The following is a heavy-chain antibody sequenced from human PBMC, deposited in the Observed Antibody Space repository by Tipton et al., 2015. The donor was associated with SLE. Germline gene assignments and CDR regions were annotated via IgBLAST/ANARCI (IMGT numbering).Heavy chain of an antibody. Sequence: RSLRLSCAASGFTFSSYGMHWVRQAPGTGLEWVAVIWYDGNSKYYTDSVKGRFTISRDNSKNTLFLQMNSLRAEDTAVYYCARDGGGDGYFDYWGQGTLVTVSS. CDR3: ARDGGGDGYFDY. V-gene: IGHV3-33*01. J-gene: IGHJ4*02. D-gene: IGHD2-21*02. CDR2: IWYDGNSK. CDR1: GFTFSSYG.